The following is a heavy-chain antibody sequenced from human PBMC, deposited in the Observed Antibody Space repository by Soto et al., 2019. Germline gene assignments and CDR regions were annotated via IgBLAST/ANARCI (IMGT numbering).Heavy chain of an antibody. V-gene: IGHV4-59*08. Sequence: SETLSLTCTVSGGYISSYYWSWIRQPPGKGLEWIGYIYYSGSTNYNPSLKSRVTISVDTSKNQFSLKLSSVTAADTAVYYCARHHDSLGQGTTVTVSS. CDR1: GGYISSYY. CDR2: IYYSGST. CDR3: ARHHDS. J-gene: IGHJ4*02.